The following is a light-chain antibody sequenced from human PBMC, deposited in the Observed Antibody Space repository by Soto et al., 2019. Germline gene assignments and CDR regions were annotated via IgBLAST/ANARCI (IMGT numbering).Light chain of an antibody. V-gene: IGKV3-15*01. Sequence: IVMTQSPATLSVSPGERATLSCRASQSVRSGISWYQQKPDQAPRLLIYGASTRATGIPARFSGSGSGTEFTLTISSLQSEDYAVYYCQQYNNWPPYTFGQGTKVDIK. J-gene: IGKJ2*01. CDR3: QQYNNWPPYT. CDR2: GAS. CDR1: QSVRSG.